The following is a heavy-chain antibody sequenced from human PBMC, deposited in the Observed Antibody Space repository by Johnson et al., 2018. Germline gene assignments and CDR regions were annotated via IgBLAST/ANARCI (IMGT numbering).Heavy chain of an antibody. Sequence: EVQLVESGAEVKKPGESLKISCKGSGYSFTSYWIGWVRQMPGKGLEWMGIIYPGDSDTIYNPSFQGQVTISADKSTGTAYLQWSSLKASATAMYYCARQGWDLMNYYYDYMDVWGKGTAVTVSS. V-gene: IGHV5-51*01. CDR2: IYPGDSDT. D-gene: IGHD1-26*01. J-gene: IGHJ6*03. CDR1: GYSFTSYW. CDR3: ARQGWDLMNYYYDYMDV.